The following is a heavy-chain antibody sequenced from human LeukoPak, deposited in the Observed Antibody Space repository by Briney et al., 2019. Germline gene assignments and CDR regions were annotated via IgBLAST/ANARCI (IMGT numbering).Heavy chain of an antibody. CDR3: ARDSDYGDYPPFFDY. J-gene: IGHJ4*02. V-gene: IGHV1-18*01. Sequence: ASVKVSYKASGYTFTSYGISWVRQAPGQGLEWMGWISAYNGNTNYAQKLQGRVTMTTDTSTSTAYMELRSLRSDDTAVYYCARDSDYGDYPPFFDYWGQGTLVTVSS. CDR1: GYTFTSYG. D-gene: IGHD4-17*01. CDR2: ISAYNGNT.